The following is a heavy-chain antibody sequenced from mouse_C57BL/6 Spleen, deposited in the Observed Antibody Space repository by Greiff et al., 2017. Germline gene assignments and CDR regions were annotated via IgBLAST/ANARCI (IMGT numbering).Heavy chain of an antibody. CDR1: GYTFTSYG. CDR3: ARRSNYAMDY. Sequence: VKLVESGAELARPGASVKLSCKASGYTFTSYGISWVKQRTGQGLEWIGEIYPRSGNTYYNEKFKGKATLTADKSSSTAYMELRSLTSEDSAVYFCARRSNYAMDYWGQGTSVTVSS. D-gene: IGHD5-1*01. V-gene: IGHV1-81*01. J-gene: IGHJ4*01. CDR2: IYPRSGNT.